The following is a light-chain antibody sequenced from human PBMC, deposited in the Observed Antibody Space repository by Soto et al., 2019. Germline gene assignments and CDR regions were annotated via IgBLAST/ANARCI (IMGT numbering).Light chain of an antibody. CDR1: LSLLYSPHNKNY. Sequence: DIVMTQSPDSLAVSLGERATINCRSSLSLLYSPHNKNYLAWYQQRPGQPPRLLIKWASARESGVPDRFSGSGSGTDFTLTITSLQAEDVAVYFCQHYYSTPQTFXQGTKVDIK. J-gene: IGKJ1*01. V-gene: IGKV4-1*01. CDR3: QHYYSTPQT. CDR2: WAS.